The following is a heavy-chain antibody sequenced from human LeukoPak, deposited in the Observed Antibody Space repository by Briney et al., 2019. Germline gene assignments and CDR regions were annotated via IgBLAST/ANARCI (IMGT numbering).Heavy chain of an antibody. J-gene: IGHJ5*02. V-gene: IGHV4-59*01. CDR2: IYYSGST. CDR1: GGSISSYY. D-gene: IGHD3-16*01. CDR3: ARNVDAGWFDP. Sequence: SSETLSLTCTVSGGSISSYYWSWIRQPPGKGLEWIGYIYYSGSTNYNPSLKSRVTISVDTSKNQFSLKLSSVTAADTAVYYCARNVDAGWFDPWGQGTLVTVSS.